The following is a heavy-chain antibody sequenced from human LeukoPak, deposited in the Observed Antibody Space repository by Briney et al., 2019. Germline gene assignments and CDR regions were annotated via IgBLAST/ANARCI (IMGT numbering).Heavy chain of an antibody. CDR2: ISSSSSTI. CDR1: GFTFSSYS. Sequence: GGSLRLSCAASGFTFSSYSMNWVRQAPGKGLEWVSYISSSSSTIYYADSVRGRFTISRDNAKNSLFLQMNSLRAEDTALYYCARVGAAWRAFDIWGQGTMVTVSS. D-gene: IGHD1-26*01. V-gene: IGHV3-48*01. CDR3: ARVGAAWRAFDI. J-gene: IGHJ3*02.